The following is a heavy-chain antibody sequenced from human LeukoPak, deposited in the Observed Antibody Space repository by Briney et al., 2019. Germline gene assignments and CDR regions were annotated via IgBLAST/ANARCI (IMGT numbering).Heavy chain of an antibody. CDR3: ARASYTAMTN. Sequence: PGGSLRLSCAVSGFTVTNDYMNWVRQAPGKGLEWVSVIYSGGSTYYADSVKGRSTISRDNSKNTLYLQMNSLRAEDTAVYYCARASYTAMTNWGQGTLVTVSS. V-gene: IGHV3-66*01. CDR2: IYSGGST. CDR1: GFTVTNDY. J-gene: IGHJ4*02. D-gene: IGHD5-18*01.